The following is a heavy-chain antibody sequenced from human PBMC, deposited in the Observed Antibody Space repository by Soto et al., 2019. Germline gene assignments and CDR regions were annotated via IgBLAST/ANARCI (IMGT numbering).Heavy chain of an antibody. V-gene: IGHV1-8*01. Sequence: ASVKVSCKASGYTFTSYDINWVRQATGQGLEWMGWMNPNSGNTGYAQKFQGRVTMTRNTSISTAYMELGSLRSEDTAVYYCARAGDSGYDLLGNWFDPWGQGTLVTVSS. CDR3: ARAGDSGYDLLGNWFDP. J-gene: IGHJ5*02. D-gene: IGHD5-12*01. CDR2: MNPNSGNT. CDR1: GYTFTSYD.